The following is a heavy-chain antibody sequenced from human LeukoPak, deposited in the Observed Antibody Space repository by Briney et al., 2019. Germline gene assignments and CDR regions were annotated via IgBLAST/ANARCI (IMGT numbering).Heavy chain of an antibody. Sequence: LGGSLRLSCAASGFTFSSYGMHWVRQAPGKGLEWVAVIWYDGSNKHYADSVRGRFTISRDDSKSTLYLQMNSLRAEDTGTYYCGKTHYDLLDVWGQGTTVTVSS. J-gene: IGHJ6*02. CDR2: IWYDGSNK. V-gene: IGHV3-33*06. CDR3: GKTHYDLLDV. D-gene: IGHD5-12*01. CDR1: GFTFSSYG.